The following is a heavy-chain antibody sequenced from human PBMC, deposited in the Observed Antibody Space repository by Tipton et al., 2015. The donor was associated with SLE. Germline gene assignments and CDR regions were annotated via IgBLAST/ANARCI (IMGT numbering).Heavy chain of an antibody. V-gene: IGHV3-33*01. J-gene: IGHJ4*02. D-gene: IGHD3-3*01. CDR1: GFTYSGYA. Sequence: SLRLSCAAPGFTYSGYAMHWVRQAPGKGLEWVAFIRADGSNKDYADSVKGRFTISRDNSKNSLYLQMNGLRAEDTAVYYCARSPVDYWNGYSAWGQGTLVAVSS. CDR2: IRADGSNK. CDR3: ARSPVDYWNGYSA.